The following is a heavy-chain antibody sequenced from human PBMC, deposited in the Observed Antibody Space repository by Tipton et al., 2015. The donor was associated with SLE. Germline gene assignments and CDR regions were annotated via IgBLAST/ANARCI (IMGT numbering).Heavy chain of an antibody. CDR1: GVSIRSYY. CDR3: VRNCGDDCFWWFVFDY. D-gene: IGHD2-21*01. Sequence: GLVKPSETLSLTCTVSGVSIRSYYWSWVRQPPGKGLEWIGYIYENGRTNYNPSLKSQVFMSMDTSKNQFSLRLNSVTAADTAVYYCVRNCGDDCFWWFVFDYWGQGTLVTVSS. J-gene: IGHJ4*02. V-gene: IGHV4-59*13. CDR2: IYENGRT.